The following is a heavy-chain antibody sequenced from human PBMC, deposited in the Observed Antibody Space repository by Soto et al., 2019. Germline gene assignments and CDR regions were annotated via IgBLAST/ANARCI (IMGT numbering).Heavy chain of an antibody. CDR3: ARSAIAVAGFYYYGMDV. CDR2: IIPIFGTA. J-gene: IGHJ6*02. D-gene: IGHD6-19*01. V-gene: IGHV1-69*13. CDR1: GGTFSSYA. Sequence: AASVKVSCKASGGTFSSYAISWVRQAPGQGLEWMGGIIPIFGTANYAQKFQGRVTITADESTSTAYMELSSLRSEDTAVYYCARSAIAVAGFYYYGMDVWGQGTTVTVSS.